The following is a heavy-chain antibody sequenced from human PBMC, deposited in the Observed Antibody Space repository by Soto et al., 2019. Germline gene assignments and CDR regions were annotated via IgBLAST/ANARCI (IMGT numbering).Heavy chain of an antibody. CDR3: ATDLRAEGGYDFDY. D-gene: IGHD5-12*01. J-gene: IGHJ4*02. CDR2: VNPGGYST. V-gene: IGHV3-23*01. CDR1: GFTFTSYS. Sequence: EVQLLQSGGGLVQPGGSLRLSCAASGFTFTSYSMTWVGQTQGKGQEWVAAVNPGGYSTYYADTVKGRFTISRDNSNNTLSLQMNSLRAEDTAVYYCATDLRAEGGYDFDYRDQGTLVTVSS.